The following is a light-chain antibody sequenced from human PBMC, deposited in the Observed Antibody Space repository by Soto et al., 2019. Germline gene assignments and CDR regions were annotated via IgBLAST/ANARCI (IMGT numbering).Light chain of an antibody. CDR1: RTINTY. CDR2: GAS. V-gene: IGKV1-39*01. CDR3: QQTYSDIS. J-gene: IGKJ4*01. Sequence: DVRRTQSPSSLSASVVDTITITCRASRTINTYLNWFQQKPGEXPRLLIYGASTLHDGVPSRFSGSGSGADFTLTISGLQPEDFASYHCQQTYSDISFGGGTKVDI.